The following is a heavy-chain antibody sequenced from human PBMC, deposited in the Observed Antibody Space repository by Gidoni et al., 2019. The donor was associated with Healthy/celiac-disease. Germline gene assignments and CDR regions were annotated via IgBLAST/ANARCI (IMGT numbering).Heavy chain of an antibody. CDR1: GFTFSSYA. Sequence: EVQLLESGGGLVQPGGSLRLSCAASGFTFSSYAMRWVRQAPGKGLEWVSAISGSGGSTYYADSVKGRFTISRDNSKNTLYLQMNSLRAEDTAVYYCAKGKGITMIVVVIAGYFDYWGQGTLVTVSS. D-gene: IGHD3-22*01. CDR2: ISGSGGST. CDR3: AKGKGITMIVVVIAGYFDY. V-gene: IGHV3-23*01. J-gene: IGHJ4*02.